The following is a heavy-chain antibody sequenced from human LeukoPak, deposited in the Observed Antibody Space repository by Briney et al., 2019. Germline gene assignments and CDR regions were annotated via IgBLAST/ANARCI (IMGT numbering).Heavy chain of an antibody. V-gene: IGHV4-59*01. CDR3: ARHSELWFGELLHGGGDNWFDP. CDR1: GGSISSYY. J-gene: IGHJ5*02. D-gene: IGHD3-10*01. Sequence: KPSETLSLTCTVSGGSISSYYWSWIRQPPGKGLEWIGYIYYSGSTNYNPSLKSRVTISVDTSKNQFSLKLSSVTAADTAVYYCARHSELWFGELLHGGGDNWFDPWGQGTLVTVSS. CDR2: IYYSGST.